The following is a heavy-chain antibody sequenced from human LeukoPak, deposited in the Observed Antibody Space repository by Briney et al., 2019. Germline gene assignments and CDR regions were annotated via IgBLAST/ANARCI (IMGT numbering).Heavy chain of an antibody. J-gene: IGHJ4*02. Sequence: QPGGSLRLSCAASGFTFSSYWMHWVRQPPGKGLGWVSRINSDGSSTSYADSVKGRFTISRDNAKNTLYLQMNSLRAEDTAVYYCARDFYYGSGSQDYWGQGTLVTVSS. CDR1: GFTFSSYW. CDR2: INSDGSST. V-gene: IGHV3-74*01. CDR3: ARDFYYGSGSQDY. D-gene: IGHD3-10*01.